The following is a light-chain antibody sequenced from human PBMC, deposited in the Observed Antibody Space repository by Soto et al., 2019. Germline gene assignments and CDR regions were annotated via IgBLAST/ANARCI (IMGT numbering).Light chain of an antibody. CDR2: DAS. CDR3: QQSHSLPHT. CDR1: QSISNY. J-gene: IGKJ2*01. V-gene: IGKV1-39*01. Sequence: DIQMTQSPSSLSASVGDRVTITCRASQSISNYLNWYQQKPGKAPKLLISDASRLENGVPSSFSGSGSGTDFTLTISILQPEDFATYFCQQSHSLPHTLGQGTNLEI.